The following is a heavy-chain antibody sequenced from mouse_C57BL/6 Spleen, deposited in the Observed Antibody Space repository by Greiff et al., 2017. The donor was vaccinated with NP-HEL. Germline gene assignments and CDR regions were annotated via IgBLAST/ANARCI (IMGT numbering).Heavy chain of an antibody. CDR1: GYTFTSYW. V-gene: IGHV1-7*01. Sequence: VQLQQSGAELAKPGASVKLSCKASGYTFTSYWMHWVKQRPGQGLEWIGYINPSSGYTKYNQKFKDKATLTADKSSSTAYMQLSSLTYEESAVYYCARDPYYGSSYGEVYYFDYWGQGTTLTVSS. CDR2: INPSSGYT. J-gene: IGHJ2*01. D-gene: IGHD1-1*01. CDR3: ARDPYYGSSYGEVYYFDY.